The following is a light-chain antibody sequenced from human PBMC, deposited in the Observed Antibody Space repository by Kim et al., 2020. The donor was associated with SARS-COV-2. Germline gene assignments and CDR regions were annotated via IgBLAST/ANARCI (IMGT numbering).Light chain of an antibody. V-gene: IGLV10-54*04. J-gene: IGLJ3*02. CDR1: SDKVGNEG. Sequence: QTAARTEQGNSDKVGNEGAAWMRRRQGHPPNLLACAKHNRPSGVSERFSAARSGNTASLTITGLQPEDEADYYCSTWDSSLSAWVFGGGTQLTVL. CDR2: AKH. CDR3: STWDSSLSAWV.